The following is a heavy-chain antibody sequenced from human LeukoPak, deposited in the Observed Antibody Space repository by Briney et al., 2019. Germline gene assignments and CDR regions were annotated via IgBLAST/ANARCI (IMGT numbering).Heavy chain of an antibody. Sequence: GGSLRLSCAASGFTFSSYEMNWVRQAPGKGLEGVSYITDSSGSSMHYADSVKGRFTISRDNARNSLYLQMNSLRAEDTAVYYCAKDRITFGGVIALYWGQGTLVTVSS. D-gene: IGHD3-16*02. CDR3: AKDRITFGGVIALY. CDR2: ITDSSGSSM. V-gene: IGHV3-48*03. J-gene: IGHJ4*02. CDR1: GFTFSSYE.